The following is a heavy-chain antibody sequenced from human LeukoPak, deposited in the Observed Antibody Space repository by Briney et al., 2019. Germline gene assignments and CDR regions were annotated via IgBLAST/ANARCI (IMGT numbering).Heavy chain of an antibody. CDR1: GFTFSSYA. D-gene: IGHD3-16*01. CDR3: AKERGALYYFDY. V-gene: IGHV3-30*02. Sequence: PGGSLRLSCAASGFTFSSYAMHWVRQAPGKGLEWVAFIRYDGSNKYYADSVKGRFTISRDNSKNTLYLQMNSLRAEDTAVYYCAKERGALYYFDYWGQGTLVTVSS. J-gene: IGHJ4*02. CDR2: IRYDGSNK.